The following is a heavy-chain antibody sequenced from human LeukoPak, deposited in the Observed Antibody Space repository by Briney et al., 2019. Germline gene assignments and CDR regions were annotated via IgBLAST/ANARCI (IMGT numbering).Heavy chain of an antibody. CDR1: GDSFDIYV. Sequence: PRASVKVSCKASGDSFDIYVINWVRQAPGQGLEWMGRIIPIFNTANYAQKFQGRVTITADKSTTTAYMELTNLRSDDTAVYFCARNCGGGANCYNLFGMDVWGQGTTVTV. V-gene: IGHV1-69*06. J-gene: IGHJ6*02. CDR2: IIPIFNTA. D-gene: IGHD2-21*01. CDR3: ARNCGGGANCYNLFGMDV.